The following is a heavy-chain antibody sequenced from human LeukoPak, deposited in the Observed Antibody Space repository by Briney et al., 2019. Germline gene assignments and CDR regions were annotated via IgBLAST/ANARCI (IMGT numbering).Heavy chain of an antibody. CDR3: ARETSLAGFASGLGFNY. CDR1: GASINTHY. J-gene: IGHJ4*02. D-gene: IGHD6-19*01. Sequence: SETLSLTCTVSGASINTHYWTWIRQPPGKGLEWIGHIFYTGSSSYNPSLKSRVTISLSRPNNQFSLRLTSVTAADTATYYCARETSLAGFASGLGFNYWGQGILVTVSS. CDR2: IFYTGSS. V-gene: IGHV4-59*11.